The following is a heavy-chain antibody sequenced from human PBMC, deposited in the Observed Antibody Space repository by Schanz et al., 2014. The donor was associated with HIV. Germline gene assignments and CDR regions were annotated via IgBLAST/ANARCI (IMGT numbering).Heavy chain of an antibody. CDR3: ARAKWPPRSRHFPF. CDR1: GDSISGGTYY. CDR2: VNHSGDT. V-gene: IGHV4-39*07. Sequence: QLQLQESGPGLVKPSETLSLTCTVSGDSISGGTYYWGWIRQPPGKGLEWIAEVNHSGDTNYNPSPKSRVPISLDPPKTQFSLKLDAVTAADTAVYYCARAKWPPRSRHFPFWGQGNLFPVSS. D-gene: IGHD6-13*01. J-gene: IGHJ4*02.